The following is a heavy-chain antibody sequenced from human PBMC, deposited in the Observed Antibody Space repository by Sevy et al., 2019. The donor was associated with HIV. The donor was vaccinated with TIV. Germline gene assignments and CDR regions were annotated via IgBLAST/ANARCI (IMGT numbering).Heavy chain of an antibody. D-gene: IGHD3-3*01. V-gene: IGHV3-21*01. Sequence: GGSLRLSCAASGLTFSSYSMNWVRQAPGKGLEWVSSISSSSSYIYYADSVKGRFTISRDNAKNSLYLQMNSLRAEDTAVYYCARDRLRYYDFWCGPDYWGQGTLVTVSS. CDR1: GLTFSSYS. CDR3: ARDRLRYYDFWCGPDY. CDR2: ISSSSSYI. J-gene: IGHJ4*02.